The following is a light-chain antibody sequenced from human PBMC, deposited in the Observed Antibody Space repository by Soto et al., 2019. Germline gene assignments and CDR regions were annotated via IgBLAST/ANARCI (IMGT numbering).Light chain of an antibody. CDR1: QSVSSSY. J-gene: IGKJ1*01. CDR3: QQYNSYSWT. Sequence: EIVLPQSPGTLSMSPGERATLSCMASQSVSSSYLAWYQQKPGQTPRLLVYGASSRATGIPDRFSGSGSGTECTLTISSLQPDDFATYYCQQYNSYSWTFGQGTKVDIK. CDR2: GAS. V-gene: IGKV3-20*01.